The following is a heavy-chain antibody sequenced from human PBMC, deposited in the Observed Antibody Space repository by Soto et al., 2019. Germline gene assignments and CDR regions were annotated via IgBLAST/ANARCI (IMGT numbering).Heavy chain of an antibody. D-gene: IGHD4-17*01. CDR2: VSGSGSST. CDR1: GFTFSGYA. V-gene: IGHV3-23*01. Sequence: PGGSLRLSCAASGFTFSGYAMSWVRQAPGKGLEWVSAVSGSGSSTFYADSVKGRFTISRDNSKNTLYLQMNSLRAEDTAIYYCAKDYGDYAFDYWGQGTLVTVSS. CDR3: AKDYGDYAFDY. J-gene: IGHJ4*02.